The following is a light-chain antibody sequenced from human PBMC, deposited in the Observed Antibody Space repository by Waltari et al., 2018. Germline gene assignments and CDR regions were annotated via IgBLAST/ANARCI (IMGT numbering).Light chain of an antibody. V-gene: IGLV1-40*01. Sequence: QSVLTQLHSESGVIGRRVIISCSVSTSNQGPGSDSPGYHQRPGTSPKLLIYGNNNRPSGVPDRFSGSKSGTSASLAISGLQAEDEADYYCQSYDGSLSIMTFGGGTKLTVL. CDR3: QSYDGSLSIMT. CDR2: GNN. CDR1: TSNQGPGSD. J-gene: IGLJ2*01.